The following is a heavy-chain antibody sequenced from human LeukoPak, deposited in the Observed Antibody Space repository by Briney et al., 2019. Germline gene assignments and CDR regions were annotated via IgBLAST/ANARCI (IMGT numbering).Heavy chain of an antibody. V-gene: IGHV3-21*01. J-gene: IGHJ4*02. D-gene: IGHD6-19*01. CDR3: ARSIAVARFDY. CDR2: ISSSSSYI. Sequence: GGSLRLSCAASGFTFSSYSMNWVRQAPGKGLGWVSSISSSSSYIYYADSVKGRFTISRDNAKNSLYLQMNSLRAEDTAVYYCARSIAVARFDYWGQGTLVTVSS. CDR1: GFTFSSYS.